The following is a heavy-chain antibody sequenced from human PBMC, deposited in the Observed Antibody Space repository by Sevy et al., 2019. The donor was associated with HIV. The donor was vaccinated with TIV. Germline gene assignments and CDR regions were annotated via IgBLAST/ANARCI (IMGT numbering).Heavy chain of an antibody. V-gene: IGHV4-59*01. CDR2: IHYSGST. D-gene: IGHD6-6*01. CDR3: ASASGQSTSSRYFDF. J-gene: IGHJ4*02. Sequence: SETLSLTCTVSGDSISSYYWSWMRQPPGKGLEWIGYIHYSGSTNYNPSLKSRVTISVDTSKSQFSLNLKSVTAADTAVYFCASASGQSTSSRYFDFWGQGTLVTVSS. CDR1: GDSISSYY.